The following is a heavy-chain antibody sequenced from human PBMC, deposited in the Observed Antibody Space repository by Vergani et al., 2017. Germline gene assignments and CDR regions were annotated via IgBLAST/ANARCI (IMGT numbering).Heavy chain of an antibody. J-gene: IGHJ4*02. CDR2: IIPILGIA. CDR3: ARGLELYYFDY. D-gene: IGHD1-26*01. Sequence: QVQLVQSGAEVKKPGASVKVSCKASGYTFTGYYMHWVRQAPGQGLEWMGRIIPILGIANYAQKFQGRVTITADKSTSTAYMELSSLRSEDTAVYYCARGLELYYFDYWGQGTLVTVSS. CDR1: GYTFTGYY. V-gene: IGHV1-69*09.